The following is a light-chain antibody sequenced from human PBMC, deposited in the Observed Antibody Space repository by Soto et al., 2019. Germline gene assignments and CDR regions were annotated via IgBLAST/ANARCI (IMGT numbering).Light chain of an antibody. CDR1: QSVSSY. J-gene: IGKJ5*01. V-gene: IGKV3-11*01. CDR3: QQRSNWPGIT. Sequence: EILLTQSPSTLSLSPGERATLSCRASQSVSSYLAWYQKKPGQAPRLLIYDASNRATGIPARFSGSGSGTDLTLTISSLEPEDFAVYYCQQRSNWPGITFGQGTRLEIK. CDR2: DAS.